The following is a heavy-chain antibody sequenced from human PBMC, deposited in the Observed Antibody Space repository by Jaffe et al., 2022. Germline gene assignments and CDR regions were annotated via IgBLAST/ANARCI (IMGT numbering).Heavy chain of an antibody. Sequence: QVQLVQSGAEVKKPGASVKVSCKASGYTFTSYGISWVRQAPGQGLEWMGWISAYNGNTNYAQKLQGRVTMTTDTSTSTAYMELRSLRSDDTAMYYCARRRWDDFWSGPNTYYYYYMDVWGKGTTVTVSS. CDR2: ISAYNGNT. CDR3: ARRRWDDFWSGPNTYYYYYMDV. D-gene: IGHD3-3*01. V-gene: IGHV1-18*01. CDR1: GYTFTSYG. J-gene: IGHJ6*03.